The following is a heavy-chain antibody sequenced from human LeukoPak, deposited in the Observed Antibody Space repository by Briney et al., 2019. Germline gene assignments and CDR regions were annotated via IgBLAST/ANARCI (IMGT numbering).Heavy chain of an antibody. Sequence: GGSLRLSCAASGFTFSSYGMHWVHQAPGKGLEWVAVIWYDGSNKYYADSVKGRFTISRDNSKNTLYLQMNSLRAEDTAVYYCARSPARYCSSTSCYWDHLQGAFDIWGQGTMVTVSS. D-gene: IGHD2-2*01. V-gene: IGHV3-33*01. CDR1: GFTFSSYG. J-gene: IGHJ3*02. CDR3: ARSPARYCSSTSCYWDHLQGAFDI. CDR2: IWYDGSNK.